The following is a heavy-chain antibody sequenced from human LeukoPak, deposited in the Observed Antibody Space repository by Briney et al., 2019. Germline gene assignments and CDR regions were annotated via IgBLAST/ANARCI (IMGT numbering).Heavy chain of an antibody. CDR3: ARVGITAATADN. V-gene: IGHV1-46*01. CDR1: GYTFTTYY. D-gene: IGHD6-25*01. J-gene: IGHJ4*02. Sequence: ASVKVSCKASGYTFTTYYMHWVRQAPGQGPEWMGIINPRGGSTDYARKFQGRVTMTSDTSTSTVYMELNSLRSEDTAVYFCARVGITAATADNWGQGTLVIVSS. CDR2: INPRGGST.